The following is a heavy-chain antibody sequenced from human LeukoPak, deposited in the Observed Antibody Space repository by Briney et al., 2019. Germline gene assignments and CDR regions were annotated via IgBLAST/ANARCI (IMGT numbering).Heavy chain of an antibody. CDR2: IRSSSTTI. Sequence: GWSLRLSCAASVFTFNSYSMIWVRQAPGTALEGVSYIRSSSTTIYYADSVKGRFTISRDNAKNSLYLQMNSLRAEDTAVYYCARDHHRRLYDSQARDTFDFWGQGTMVTVSS. J-gene: IGHJ3*01. CDR3: ARDHHRRLYDSQARDTFDF. CDR1: VFTFNSYS. D-gene: IGHD3-22*01. V-gene: IGHV3-48*01.